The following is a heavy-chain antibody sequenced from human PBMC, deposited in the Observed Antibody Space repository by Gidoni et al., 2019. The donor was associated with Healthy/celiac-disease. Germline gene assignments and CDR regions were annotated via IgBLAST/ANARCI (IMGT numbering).Heavy chain of an antibody. V-gene: IGHV3-23*04. D-gene: IGHD3-3*01. J-gene: IGHJ5*02. CDR2: IGGGGGST. Sequence: EVQLVASGGGLVQPGGSLRLPCAACGFPVSSYAMSWVRQAPGKGRGWVSAIGGGGGSTYYADSVKGRYTISRDNAKSTLYLQMNSLRAEDTAVYYCAKDAVITIFGVGGWNWFDPWGQGTLVTVSS. CDR1: GFPVSSYA. CDR3: AKDAVITIFGVGGWNWFDP.